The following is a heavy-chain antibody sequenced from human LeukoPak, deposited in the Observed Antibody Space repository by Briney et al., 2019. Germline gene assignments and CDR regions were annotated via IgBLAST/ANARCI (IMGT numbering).Heavy chain of an antibody. CDR1: GDSISSYY. CDR3: ARGSIAAAVDY. CDR2: IYYSGST. V-gene: IGHV4-59*01. D-gene: IGHD6-13*01. Sequence: PSETLSLTCTVSGDSISSYYWSWIRQPPGKGLEWIGYIYYSGSTNYNPSLKSRVTISVDTSKNQFSLKLISVTAADTAVYYCARGSIAAAVDYWGQGTLVTVSS. J-gene: IGHJ4*02.